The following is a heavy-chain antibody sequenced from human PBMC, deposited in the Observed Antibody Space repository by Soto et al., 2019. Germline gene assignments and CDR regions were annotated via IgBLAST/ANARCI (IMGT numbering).Heavy chain of an antibody. CDR2: VIPLFGTP. Sequence: QVRLVQSGAEVKKPGSSVRVSCKASGDIFTRYSFSWVRQAPGQGLEWMGGVIPLFGTPNYGRKFQGRVTITADKSTSTAFMDMSGLRSDDTAVYYCAGAPAGDYYYYYKFDIWGQGTAVTVSS. CDR3: AGAPAGDYYYYYKFDI. CDR1: GDIFTRYS. V-gene: IGHV1-69*06. J-gene: IGHJ6*02. D-gene: IGHD6-13*01.